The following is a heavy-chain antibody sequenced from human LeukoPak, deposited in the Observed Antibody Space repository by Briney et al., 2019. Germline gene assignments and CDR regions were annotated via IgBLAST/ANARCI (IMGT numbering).Heavy chain of an antibody. D-gene: IGHD6-13*01. CDR3: AIGGHGQQLVGFDP. J-gene: IGHJ5*02. CDR1: GYTFTGYY. CDR2: INPNSGGT. Sequence: ASVKVSCKASGYTFTGYYMHWVRQAPGQGLEWMGWINPNSGGTNYAQKFQGRVTMTRDTYISTAYMELSRLRSDDTAVYYCAIGGHGQQLVGFDPWGQGTLVTVSS. V-gene: IGHV1-2*02.